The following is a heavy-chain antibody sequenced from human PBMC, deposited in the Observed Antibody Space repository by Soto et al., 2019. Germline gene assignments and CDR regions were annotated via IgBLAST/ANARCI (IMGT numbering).Heavy chain of an antibody. V-gene: IGHV4-59*02. J-gene: IGHJ4*02. CDR2: IFYSGNT. D-gene: IGHD6-6*01. Sequence: KPSETLSLTCVVSGDSVSSYYWGWIRQPPGKGLEWIGYIFYSGNTNCNPSLKSRVTISLDTSKNQFSLKLTSVTAADTAVYYCARVGYGSSSGNFDSWGQGTLVTVSS. CDR1: GDSVSSYY. CDR3: ARVGYGSSSGNFDS.